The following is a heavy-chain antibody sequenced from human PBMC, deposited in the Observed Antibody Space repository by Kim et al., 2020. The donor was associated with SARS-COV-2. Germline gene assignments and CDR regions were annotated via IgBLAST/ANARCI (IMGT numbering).Heavy chain of an antibody. CDR3: ARERAAAGIKYFDY. V-gene: IGHV4-31*03. D-gene: IGHD6-13*01. CDR1: GGSISSGGYY. J-gene: IGHJ4*02. CDR2: IYYSGST. Sequence: SETLSLTCTVSGGSISSGGYYWSWIRQHPGKGLEWIGYIYYSGSTYYNPSLKSRVTISVDTSKNQFSLKLSSVTAADTAVYYCARERAAAGIKYFDYWGQGTLVTVSS.